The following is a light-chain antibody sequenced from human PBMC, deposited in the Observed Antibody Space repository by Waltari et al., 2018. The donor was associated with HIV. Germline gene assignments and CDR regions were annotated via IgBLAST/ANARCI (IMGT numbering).Light chain of an antibody. Sequence: QSVLTQPPSASGTPGQRVNISCSGGSSNIGSNPVNWYRQFPGEDPKLLIYTNIQRPSGVPDRFSGSKSGTSASLAISGLQSEDEADFYCAVWDDSLRSVLFGGGTRLTVL. CDR3: AVWDDSLRSVL. J-gene: IGLJ3*02. CDR2: TNI. CDR1: SSNIGSNP. V-gene: IGLV1-44*01.